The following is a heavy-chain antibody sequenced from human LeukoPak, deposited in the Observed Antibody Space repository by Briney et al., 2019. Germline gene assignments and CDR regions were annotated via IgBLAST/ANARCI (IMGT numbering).Heavy chain of an antibody. CDR2: IIPILGIA. D-gene: IGHD3-3*01. Sequence: SVKASCKASGGTFSSYAISWVRQAPGQGLEWMGRIIPILGIANYAQKFQGRVTITADKSTSTAYMELSSLRSEDTAVYYCASLDNDFWSGYYDLYFDYWGQGTLVTVSS. CDR1: GGTFSSYA. V-gene: IGHV1-69*04. CDR3: ASLDNDFWSGYYDLYFDY. J-gene: IGHJ4*02.